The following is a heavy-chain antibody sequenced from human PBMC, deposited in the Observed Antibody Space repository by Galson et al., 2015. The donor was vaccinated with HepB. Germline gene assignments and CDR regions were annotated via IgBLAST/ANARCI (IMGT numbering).Heavy chain of an antibody. CDR2: IKQDGSEK. CDR1: GFTFTSYW. J-gene: IGHJ4*02. V-gene: IGHV3-7*03. D-gene: IGHD3-3*01. CDR3: ARVADYSFWSAYHFDY. Sequence: SLRISCAASGFTFTSYWMSWVRQAPGKGLEWVANIKQDGSEKYYVDSVKGRFTTSRDNAENSLYLQMNNLRAEDTAVYYCARVADYSFWSAYHFDYWGQGTLVIVSS.